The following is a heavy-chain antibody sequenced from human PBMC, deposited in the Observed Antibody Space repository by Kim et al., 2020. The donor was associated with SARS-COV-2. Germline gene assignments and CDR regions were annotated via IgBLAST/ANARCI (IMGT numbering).Heavy chain of an antibody. CDR2: INSDGSST. D-gene: IGHD2-21*01. CDR1: GFTFSSYW. Sequence: GGSLRLSCAASGFTFSSYWMNWVRQAPGKGLVWVSHINSDGSSTTYADSVKGRFTISRDNAKNTLYLQMNSLRAEDTAVYYCTGVVYFDYWGQGTLVTVSS. V-gene: IGHV3-74*01. J-gene: IGHJ4*02. CDR3: TGVVYFDY.